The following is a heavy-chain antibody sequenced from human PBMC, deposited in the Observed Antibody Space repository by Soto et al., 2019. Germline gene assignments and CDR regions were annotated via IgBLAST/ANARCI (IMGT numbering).Heavy chain of an antibody. D-gene: IGHD3-10*01. CDR1: GGTLSDHG. J-gene: IGHJ3*02. V-gene: IGHV1-69*06. Sequence: QVQLEQSGAEVKMPGSSVKVSCKASGGTLSDHGVAWLRQAPGQGLEWMGGTIPVFNTAKYAQKFQGRVTVTADKFTNIAYMELSSLRSEDTAFYFCARGVYGSGNYYTGPSAFDIWGQGTIVIVSS. CDR3: ARGVYGSGNYYTGPSAFDI. CDR2: TIPVFNTA.